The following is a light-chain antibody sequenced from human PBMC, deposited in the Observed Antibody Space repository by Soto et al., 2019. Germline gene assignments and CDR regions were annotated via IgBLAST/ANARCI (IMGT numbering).Light chain of an antibody. CDR2: GAS. CDR3: QQYGSLTWT. J-gene: IGKJ1*01. CDR1: QSVSSY. V-gene: IGKV3-20*01. Sequence: IVLTQSPSTLSLSPGERATLSCRASQSVSSYLAWYQQKPGQAPRLLIYGASSRATGIPDRFSGSGSGTDFTLTISRLEPEDFAVYYCQQYGSLTWTFGQGTKVDI.